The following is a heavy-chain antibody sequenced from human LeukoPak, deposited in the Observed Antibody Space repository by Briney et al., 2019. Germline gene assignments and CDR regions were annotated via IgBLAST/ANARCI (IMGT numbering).Heavy chain of an antibody. CDR3: ASLYYDFWSGYYPGHGAFDI. J-gene: IGHJ3*02. V-gene: IGHV4-59*01. CDR2: IYYSGST. CDR1: GGSISSYY. Sequence: SETLSLTCTVSGGSISSYYWSWIRQPPGKGLEWIGYIYYSGSTNYNPSLKSRVTISVDTSENQFSLKLSSVTAADTAVYYCASLYYDFWSGYYPGHGAFDIWGQGTMVTVSS. D-gene: IGHD3-3*01.